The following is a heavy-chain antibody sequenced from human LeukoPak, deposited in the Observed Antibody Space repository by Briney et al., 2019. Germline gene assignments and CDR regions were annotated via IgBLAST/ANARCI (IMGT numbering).Heavy chain of an antibody. CDR2: IYYSGSI. V-gene: IGHV4-59*01. Sequence: SETLSLTCTVSGGSISSYYWSWIRQPPGKGLEWIGYIYYSGSINYNPSLKSRVTISVDTSKNQFSLKLSSVTAADTAVYYCARGVPAAILSYWGQGTLVTVSS. D-gene: IGHD2-2*01. CDR3: ARGVPAAILSY. CDR1: GGSISSYY. J-gene: IGHJ4*02.